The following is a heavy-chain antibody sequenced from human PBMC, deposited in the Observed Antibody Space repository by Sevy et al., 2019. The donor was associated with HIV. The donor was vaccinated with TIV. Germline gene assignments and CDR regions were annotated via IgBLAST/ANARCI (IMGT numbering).Heavy chain of an antibody. CDR3: ATGGGGFRFDH. CDR1: GYTLSEVT. CDR2: ADPEDGET. J-gene: IGHJ4*02. Sequence: ASVKVSCKVSGYTLSEVTLHWGRQAPGKGLEWMGGADPEDGETIYAQKFQGRVTMSEDTSTDTAYIELTSLTSEDTAFYYCATGGGGFRFDHWGQGTLVTVSS. D-gene: IGHD1-26*01. V-gene: IGHV1-24*01.